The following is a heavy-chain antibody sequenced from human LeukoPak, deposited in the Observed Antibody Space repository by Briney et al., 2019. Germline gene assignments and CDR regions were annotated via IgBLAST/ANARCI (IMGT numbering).Heavy chain of an antibody. V-gene: IGHV1-69*05. J-gene: IGHJ4*02. CDR1: GGTFTSYA. CDR2: IIPIFGTA. Sequence: SVKVSCKASGGTFTSYAISWVRQAPGQGLEWMGRIIPIFGTANYAQKFQGRVTITTDESTSTAYMELSSLRSEDTAVYYCARDSDPYYYGSGSYYCSVAYWGQGTLVTVSS. D-gene: IGHD3-10*01. CDR3: ARDSDPYYYGSGSYYCSVAY.